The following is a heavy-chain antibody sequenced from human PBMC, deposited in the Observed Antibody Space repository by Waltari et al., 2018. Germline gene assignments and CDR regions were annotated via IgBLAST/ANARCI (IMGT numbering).Heavy chain of an antibody. CDR1: GYNFSSVG. D-gene: IGHD3-3*02. J-gene: IGHJ5*02. V-gene: IGHV3-30*03. CDR3: VISTRFDP. Sequence: VQVVVSGGGVVQPGKALRLSCLGSGYNFSSVGIHCVRQTPVKGLEWIALISYDGSDLYYADSVKGRFTISRDISQNTVYLQMNSLRTEDTAIYYCVISTRFDPWGQGTLVSVSS. CDR2: ISYDGSDL.